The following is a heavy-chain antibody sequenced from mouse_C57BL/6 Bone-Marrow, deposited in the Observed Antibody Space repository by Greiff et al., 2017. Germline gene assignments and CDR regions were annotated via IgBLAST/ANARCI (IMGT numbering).Heavy chain of an antibody. J-gene: IGHJ4*01. CDR2: FYPGSGSI. Sequence: QVQLQQSGAELVKPGASVKLFCKASGYTFTEYTIHWVKQRSGQGLEWIGWFYPGSGSIKYNEKFKDKATLTADKSSSTVYMELSRLTSEDSAVYFCARHGFLYYSNYEREMDYWGQGTSVTVSS. CDR1: GYTFTEYT. V-gene: IGHV1-62-2*01. D-gene: IGHD2-5*01. CDR3: ARHGFLYYSNYEREMDY.